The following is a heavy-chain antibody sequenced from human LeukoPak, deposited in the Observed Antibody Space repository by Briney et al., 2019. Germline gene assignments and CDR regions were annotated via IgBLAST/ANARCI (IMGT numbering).Heavy chain of an antibody. J-gene: IGHJ4*02. D-gene: IGHD3-10*01. Sequence: ASVKVSCKASGYTFTGYYIHWVRQAPGQGVEWMGWINPNSGGTNYAQNFQGRVTMTRDTSISTAYMDLSRLRSDDTAVYYCAEALWGDYFDYWGQGTLVTVSS. CDR1: GYTFTGYY. V-gene: IGHV1-2*02. CDR2: INPNSGGT. CDR3: AEALWGDYFDY.